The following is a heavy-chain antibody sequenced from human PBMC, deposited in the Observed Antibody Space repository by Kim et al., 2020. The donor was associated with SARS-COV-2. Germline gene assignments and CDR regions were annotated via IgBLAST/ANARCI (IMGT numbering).Heavy chain of an antibody. J-gene: IGHJ4*02. V-gene: IGHV3-74*01. CDR3: ASRGYSSGWYYFDY. CDR1: GFTFSSYW. D-gene: IGHD6-19*01. CDR2: INSDGTST. Sequence: GGSLRLSCAASGFTFSSYWMHWVRQAPGKGLVWVSRINSDGTSTSYADSVKGRFTISRDNAKNTLYLQMNSLRAEDTAVYYCASRGYSSGWYYFDYWGQGTLVTVSS.